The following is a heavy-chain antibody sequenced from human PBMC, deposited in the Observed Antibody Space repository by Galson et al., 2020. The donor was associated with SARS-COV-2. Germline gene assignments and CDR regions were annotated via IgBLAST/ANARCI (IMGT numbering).Heavy chain of an antibody. Sequence: GGSLRLSCTASGFTFGDYAVNWFRLAPGKWLEWVSFIRSKAYGGTTEYAASVKGRFTISRDDSKSIGYLQMNSLKTEDTAVYYCAREAVASYYYYMDVWGRGTTVTVSS. CDR3: AREAVASYYYYMDV. CDR1: GFTFGDYA. D-gene: IGHD6-19*01. CDR2: IRSKAYGGTT. J-gene: IGHJ6*03. V-gene: IGHV3-49*03.